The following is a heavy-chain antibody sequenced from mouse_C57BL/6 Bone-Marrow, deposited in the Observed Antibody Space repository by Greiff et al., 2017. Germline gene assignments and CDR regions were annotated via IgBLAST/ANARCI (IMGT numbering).Heavy chain of an antibody. Sequence: VQLQQSGAELVRPGASVKMSCTASGFNINDDYMHWVKQRPGQGLEWIGWIDPENGDTEYASKFQGKATITVDTSSNTAYLQLSSLTSEDTAVYYCATDDDGSSRDFWGEGTTLTVSS. CDR1: GFNINDDY. D-gene: IGHD1-3*01. CDR2: IDPENGDT. J-gene: IGHJ2*01. V-gene: IGHV14-4*01. CDR3: ATDDDGSSRDF.